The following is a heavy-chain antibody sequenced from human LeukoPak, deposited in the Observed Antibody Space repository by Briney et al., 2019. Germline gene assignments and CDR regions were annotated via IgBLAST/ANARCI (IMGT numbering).Heavy chain of an antibody. V-gene: IGHV4-34*01. D-gene: IGHD5-24*01. CDR1: GGSFSGYY. CDR2: INHSGST. J-gene: IGHJ3*02. CDR3: ARVRDGYNDAYDI. Sequence: PSETLSLTCAVYGGSFSGYYWSWIRQPPGKGLEWIGEINHSGSTNYNPSPKSRVTISVDTSKNQFSLKLTSLTAADTAVYYCARVRDGYNDAYDIWGQGTMVTVSS.